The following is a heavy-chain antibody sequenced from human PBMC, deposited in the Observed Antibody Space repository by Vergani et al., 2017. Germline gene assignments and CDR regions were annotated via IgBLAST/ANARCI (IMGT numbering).Heavy chain of an antibody. J-gene: IGHJ6*02. Sequence: EVQLVESGGGLVKPGGSLRLSCAASGFTFSNAWMSWVRQAPGKGLEWVGRIKSKTDGGTTDYAAPVKGRFTISRDDSKNTLYLQMNSLKTEDTAVYYCTTGAGKSGWYYYYGMDVWGQGTTVTVSS. D-gene: IGHD6-19*01. V-gene: IGHV3-15*01. CDR1: GFTFSNAW. CDR2: IKSKTDGGTT. CDR3: TTGAGKSGWYYYYGMDV.